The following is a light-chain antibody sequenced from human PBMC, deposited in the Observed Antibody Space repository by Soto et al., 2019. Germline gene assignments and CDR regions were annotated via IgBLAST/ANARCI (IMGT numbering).Light chain of an antibody. V-gene: IGLV2-14*03. CDR3: VSYTSSTTYV. J-gene: IGLJ1*01. CDR2: GVA. CDR1: SSDVGGSNF. Sequence: QSVLTQPASVSDSPGQSITISCTGTSSDVGGSNFVSWYQQHPGEPPKLIIYGVANRPSGVSNRFSGSKSGSTASLIISRLQTEDEADYYCVSYTSSTTYVFGTGTKGTVL.